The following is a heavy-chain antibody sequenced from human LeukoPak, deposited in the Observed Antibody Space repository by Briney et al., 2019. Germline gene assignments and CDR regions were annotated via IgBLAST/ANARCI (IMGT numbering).Heavy chain of an antibody. CDR2: INHSGST. CDR1: GGSFSGYY. J-gene: IGHJ4*02. Sequence: SETLSLTCAVYGGSFSGYYWSWIRPPPGKGLEWIGEINHSGSTNYNPSLKSRVTISVDTSKNQFSLKLSSVTAADTAVYYCARGQGTTVTTFSFDYWGQGTLVTVSS. V-gene: IGHV4-34*01. CDR3: ARGQGTTVTTFSFDY. D-gene: IGHD4-17*01.